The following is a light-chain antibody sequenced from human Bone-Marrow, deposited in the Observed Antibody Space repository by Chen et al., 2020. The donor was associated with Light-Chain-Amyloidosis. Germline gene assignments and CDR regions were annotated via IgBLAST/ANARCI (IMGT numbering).Light chain of an antibody. V-gene: IGKV3-15*01. CDR3: QQNTHWPFS. CDR1: QNLGSI. Sequence: EIVLTQSPATPSVSPGDRATLSCRANQNLGSILAWYQQNPGQSPRLRFYGASVRVPGTPARFSGSGYGTEFTLTISSLQSEDFAVYYCQQNTHWPFSFGPGTKVEI. J-gene: IGKJ3*01. CDR2: GAS.